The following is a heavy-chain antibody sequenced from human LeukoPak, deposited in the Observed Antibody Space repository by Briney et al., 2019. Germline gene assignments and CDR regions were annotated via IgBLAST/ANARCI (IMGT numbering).Heavy chain of an antibody. CDR2: ISYDGSNK. Sequence: GRSLRLSCAASGFIFSSYAMHWVRQAPGKGLEWVAFISYDGSNKHYAEPVQGRFTISRDNSKNTLYLQMNSLRPEGTAVYYCARVLAGFRSWYFDLWGRGTLVTVSS. J-gene: IGHJ2*01. D-gene: IGHD4/OR15-4a*01. V-gene: IGHV3-30-3*01. CDR3: ARVLAGFRSWYFDL. CDR1: GFIFSSYA.